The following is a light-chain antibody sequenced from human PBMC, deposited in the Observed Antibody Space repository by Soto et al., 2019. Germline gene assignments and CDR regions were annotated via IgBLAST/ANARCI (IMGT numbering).Light chain of an antibody. CDR3: HQYAVSPLT. V-gene: IGKV3-20*01. J-gene: IGKJ4*01. CDR2: DAS. Sequence: EIVLTQSPGTLSLSPGESATLSCRASQSVGRNYLAWFQHKPDQARRLLIYDASNRATGVPDRFSGSGSGTDFTLSVTRLEPEDFAVYYCHQYAVSPLTFGGGTTVEIK. CDR1: QSVGRNY.